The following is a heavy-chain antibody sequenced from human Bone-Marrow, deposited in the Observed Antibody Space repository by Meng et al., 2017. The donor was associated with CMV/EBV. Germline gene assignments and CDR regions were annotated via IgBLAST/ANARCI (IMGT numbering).Heavy chain of an antibody. D-gene: IGHD3-3*01. V-gene: IGHV1-2*02. Sequence: ASVKVSCKASGYTFTGYYMHWVRQAPGQGLEWMGWINPNSGGTNYAQKFQGRVTMTRDTSISTAYMELSRLRSDDTAVYYCARDVPPYGERITIFGVVISHHYYGMDVWGQGTTVTVSS. CDR1: GYTFTGYY. J-gene: IGHJ6*02. CDR3: ARDVPPYGERITIFGVVISHHYYGMDV. CDR2: INPNSGGT.